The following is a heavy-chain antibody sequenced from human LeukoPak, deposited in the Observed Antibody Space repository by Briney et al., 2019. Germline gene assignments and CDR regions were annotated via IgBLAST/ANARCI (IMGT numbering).Heavy chain of an antibody. J-gene: IGHJ6*02. CDR1: GYSFSSDC. D-gene: IGHD2-15*01. CDR2: IFPIDSET. V-gene: IGHV5-51*01. Sequence: GESLKISCKASGYSFSSDCIAWVRQMPGKGLEWMGIIFPIDSETTYSPSFQGQVTISADKSISTAYLQWSSLKASDTAMYYTRGCSGGSCSRDAMDVWGQGTMVTVSS. CDR3: RGCSGGSCSRDAMDV.